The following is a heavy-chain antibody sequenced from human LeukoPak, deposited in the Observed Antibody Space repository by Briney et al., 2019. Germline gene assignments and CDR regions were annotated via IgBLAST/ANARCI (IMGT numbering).Heavy chain of an antibody. Sequence: PGRSLRLPCAASGFTFSSYGMHWVRQAPGKGLEWVAVISYDGSNKYYADSVKGRFTISRDNSKNTLYLQMNSLRAEDTAVYYCAKDSDGDFWSGSNHYYYYGMDVWGQGTTVTVSS. CDR2: ISYDGSNK. V-gene: IGHV3-30*18. CDR1: GFTFSSYG. CDR3: AKDSDGDFWSGSNHYYYYGMDV. D-gene: IGHD3-3*01. J-gene: IGHJ6*02.